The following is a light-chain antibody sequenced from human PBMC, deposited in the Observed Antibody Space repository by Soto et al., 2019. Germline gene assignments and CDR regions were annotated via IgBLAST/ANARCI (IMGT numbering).Light chain of an antibody. Sequence: IQLTQSPSSLSASVGDRVSITCRASQDIKTFLAWYQQKQGKAPKLLISGTFTLQSGVPSRFNGSGSGTDFTLTISRLQPEDFATYYCQHLNNYPPFTFGPGTKVDLE. CDR1: QDIKTF. J-gene: IGKJ3*01. V-gene: IGKV1-9*01. CDR3: QHLNNYPPFT. CDR2: GTF.